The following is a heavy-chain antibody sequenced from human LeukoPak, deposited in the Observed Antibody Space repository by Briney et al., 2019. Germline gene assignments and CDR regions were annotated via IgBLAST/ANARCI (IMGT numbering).Heavy chain of an antibody. CDR1: GGTFSSYA. V-gene: IGHV1-69*04. CDR3: ARDRRGIVVVSPFDY. Sequence: SVKVSCKASGGTFSSYAISWVRQAPGQGLEWTGRIIPILGIANYAQKFQGRVTITADKSTSTAYMELSSLRSEDTAVYYCARDRRGIVVVSPFDYWGQGTLVTVSS. D-gene: IGHD3-22*01. J-gene: IGHJ4*02. CDR2: IIPILGIA.